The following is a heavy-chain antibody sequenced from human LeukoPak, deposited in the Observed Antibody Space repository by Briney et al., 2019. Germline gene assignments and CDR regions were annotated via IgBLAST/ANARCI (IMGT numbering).Heavy chain of an antibody. D-gene: IGHD1-1*01. CDR1: GFTFSSYG. J-gene: IGHJ4*02. CDR2: IKEDESDE. CDR3: ARWRGRQSEFDY. V-gene: IGHV3-7*01. Sequence: GGSLRLSCAASGFTFSSYGMHWVRQAPGKGLEWVAHIKEDESDEYYVDSVRGRFTASRDNAKNSVNLQMNSLRVEDTAVYYCARWRGRQSEFDYWGQGTLVTVSS.